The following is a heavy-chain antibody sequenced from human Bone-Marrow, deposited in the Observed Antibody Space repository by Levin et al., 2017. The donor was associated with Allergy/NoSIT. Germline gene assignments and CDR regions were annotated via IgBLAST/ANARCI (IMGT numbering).Heavy chain of an antibody. Sequence: PGGSLRLSCAASGFTFSSYAMHWVRQAPGKGLEWVAVISYDGSNKYYADSVKGRFTISRDNSKNTLYLQMNSLRAEDTAVYYCASKLELNAFDIWGQGTMVTVSS. CDR2: ISYDGSNK. CDR1: GFTFSSYA. CDR3: ASKLELNAFDI. D-gene: IGHD1-7*01. V-gene: IGHV3-30*04. J-gene: IGHJ3*02.